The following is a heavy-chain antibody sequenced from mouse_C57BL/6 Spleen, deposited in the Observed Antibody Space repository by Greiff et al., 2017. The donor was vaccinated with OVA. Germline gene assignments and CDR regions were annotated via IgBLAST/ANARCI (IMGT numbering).Heavy chain of an antibody. CDR1: GYTFTSYW. D-gene: IGHD2-1*01. V-gene: IGHV1-69*01. CDR2: IDPSDSYT. CDR3: AVYGNYEDAMDY. J-gene: IGHJ4*01. Sequence: QVQLQQPGAELVMPGASVKLSCKASGYTFTSYWMHWVKQRPGQGLEWIGEIDPSDSYTNYNQKFKGKSTLTVDKSSSTAYMQLSSLTSEDSAVYYCAVYGNYEDAMDYWGQGTSVTVSS.